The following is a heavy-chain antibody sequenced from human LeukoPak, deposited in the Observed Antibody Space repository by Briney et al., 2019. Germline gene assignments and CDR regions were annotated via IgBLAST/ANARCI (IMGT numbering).Heavy chain of an antibody. D-gene: IGHD3-22*01. V-gene: IGHV3-15*01. CDR3: TYMIVVVNHY. CDR2: IKSDLDGGTT. CDR1: GFTISNAW. Sequence: GGSLRLSCAASGFTISNAWMTWVRQAPGKGLEWVGRIKSDLDGGTTDYAAPVKGRFTLSRDDSKNTLYLQMNSLETDDTAVYYCTYMIVVVNHYWGQGTLVTVSS. J-gene: IGHJ4*02.